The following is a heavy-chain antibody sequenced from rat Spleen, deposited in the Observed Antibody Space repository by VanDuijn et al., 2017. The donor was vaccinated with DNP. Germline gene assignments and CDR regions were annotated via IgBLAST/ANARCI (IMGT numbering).Heavy chain of an antibody. D-gene: IGHD1-11*01. Sequence: EVQLVESGGGPVQPGRSLKLSCVASGFIFSNYWMTWIRQAPGKGLEWVASISNAGDHTYYSDSVKGRFSLSRDNAKSTLYLQMNSLRSEDTATYYCARYRRRVLGYVMDAWGQGASVTVSS. CDR1: GFIFSNYW. CDR3: ARYRRRVLGYVMDA. V-gene: IGHV5-31*01. J-gene: IGHJ4*01. CDR2: ISNAGDHT.